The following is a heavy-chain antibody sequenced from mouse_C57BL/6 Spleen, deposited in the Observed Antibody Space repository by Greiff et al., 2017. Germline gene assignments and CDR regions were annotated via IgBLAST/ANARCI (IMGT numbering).Heavy chain of an antibody. Sequence: EVQLQQPGPELVKPGASVTISCKASGYSFTDYNMNWVKQSNGKSLEWIGVINPNYGTTSYNQKFKGKATLTVDQSSSTAYMQLISLTSEEAAVYYCARSHWGNAYWGQGTLVTVSA. D-gene: IGHD4-1*01. CDR1: GYSFTDYN. CDR3: ARSHWGNAY. V-gene: IGHV1-39*01. J-gene: IGHJ3*01. CDR2: INPNYGTT.